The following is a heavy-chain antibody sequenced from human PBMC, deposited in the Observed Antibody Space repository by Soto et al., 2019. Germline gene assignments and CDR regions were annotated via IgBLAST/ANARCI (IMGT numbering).Heavy chain of an antibody. J-gene: IGHJ4*02. CDR3: ARESDWPRGYFES. V-gene: IGHV4-31*03. CDR2: ISYSGST. Sequence: QVQLQEPGPGLVKPSQTLSLTCTVSGGSISSGYYFCTWIRQLPGKGLEWIGYISYSGSTQYNPSLKSRVTMSVDTSENQFSLKLSSVTAADTAVYYCARESDWPRGYFESWGQGALVTVSS. CDR1: GGSISSGYYF. D-gene: IGHD2-21*01.